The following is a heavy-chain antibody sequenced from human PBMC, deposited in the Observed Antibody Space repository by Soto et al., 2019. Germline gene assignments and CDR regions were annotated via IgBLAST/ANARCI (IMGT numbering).Heavy chain of an antibody. CDR1: GFTFSNAC. V-gene: IGHV3-15*01. D-gene: IGHD1-26*01. CDR2: IKSKTDGGTT. Sequence: PXVSLRLTCAASGFTFSNACRSWVRQAPGKGLEWVGRIKSKTDGGTTDYAAPVKGRFTISRDDSKNTLYLQMNSLKTEDTAVYYCTKDYSDSGSYLWGQGTLVTVSS. J-gene: IGHJ4*02. CDR3: TKDYSDSGSYL.